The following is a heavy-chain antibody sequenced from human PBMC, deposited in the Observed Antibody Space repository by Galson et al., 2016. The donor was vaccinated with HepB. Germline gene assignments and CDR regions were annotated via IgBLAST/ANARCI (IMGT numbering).Heavy chain of an antibody. CDR2: IWYDGSNQ. J-gene: IGHJ6*04. Sequence: SLRLSCAASGFTFSSYGMHWVRQAPGKGLEWVAVIWYDGSNQYYADSVKGRFTISRDNSKNTLYLQMNSLRAEDTAVYYCARGPRVRCSSTSCYAGGYNYGMDVWGKGTTVTVSS. V-gene: IGHV3-33*01. D-gene: IGHD2-2*01. CDR3: ARGPRVRCSSTSCYAGGYNYGMDV. CDR1: GFTFSSYG.